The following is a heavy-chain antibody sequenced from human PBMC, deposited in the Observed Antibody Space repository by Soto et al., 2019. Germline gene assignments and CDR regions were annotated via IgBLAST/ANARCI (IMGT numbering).Heavy chain of an antibody. D-gene: IGHD3-9*01. CDR3: ARLEGLATIPYYLDF. J-gene: IGHJ4*02. V-gene: IGHV4-39*01. CDR1: DDSINSDKYY. CDR2: IYYRGNA. Sequence: QLQLQESGPGLVKPSETLSLTCSVSDDSINSDKYYWGWIRQPPGKGLEWIGSIYYRGNAYYNPSLQTRVTISFAKSRSPFSLKLNSVTAADSAVYFCARLEGLATIPYYLDFWGAGALVTVSS.